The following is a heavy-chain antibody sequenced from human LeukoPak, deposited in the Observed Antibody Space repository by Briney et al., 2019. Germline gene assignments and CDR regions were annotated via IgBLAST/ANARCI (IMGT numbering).Heavy chain of an antibody. CDR2: ICGGVGKT. Sequence: PGGSLRLSCAASGFTFSNYTMSWVRQAPGQGLEWVSYICGGVGKTYYADSVKGRFTISRDNSKNTLFLQMNSLRAEDTAVYYCARGYSSSLYSCFDPWGQGNLFTVSS. J-gene: IGHJ5*02. CDR3: ARGYSSSLYSCFDP. CDR1: GFTFSNYT. V-gene: IGHV3-23*01. D-gene: IGHD6-13*01.